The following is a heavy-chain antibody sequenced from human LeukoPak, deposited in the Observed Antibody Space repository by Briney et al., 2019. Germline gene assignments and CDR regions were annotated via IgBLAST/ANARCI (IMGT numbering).Heavy chain of an antibody. D-gene: IGHD5-18*01. CDR3: ARQGRGYSYDTYYFDY. Sequence: PSETLSLTCSVSGGSISSSSYYWGWIRQPPGKGLEWIGYIYYSGSTNYNPSLKSRVTISVDTSKNQFSLKLSSVTAADTAVYYCARQGRGYSYDTYYFDYWGQGTLVTVSS. CDR2: IYYSGST. J-gene: IGHJ4*02. CDR1: GGSISSSSYY. V-gene: IGHV4-61*05.